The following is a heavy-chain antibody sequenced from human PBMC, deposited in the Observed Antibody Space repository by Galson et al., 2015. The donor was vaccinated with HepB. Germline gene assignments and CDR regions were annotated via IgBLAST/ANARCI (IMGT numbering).Heavy chain of an antibody. J-gene: IGHJ4*02. D-gene: IGHD2-15*01. CDR1: GFTFSSYG. V-gene: IGHV3-33*01. Sequence: SLRLSCAASGFTFSSYGMHWVRQAPGKGLEWVAVIWYDGSNKYYADSVKGRFTISRDNSKNTLYLQMNSLRAEDTAVYYCARDWEEYCSGGSCYSFVDYWGQGTLVTVSS. CDR3: ARDWEEYCSGGSCYSFVDY. CDR2: IWYDGSNK.